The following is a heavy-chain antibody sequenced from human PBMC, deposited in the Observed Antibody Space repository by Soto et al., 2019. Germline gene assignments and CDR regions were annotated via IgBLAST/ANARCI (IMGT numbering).Heavy chain of an antibody. CDR1: GGTFSSYA. D-gene: IGHD4-17*01. Sequence: QVQLVQSGAEVKKPGSSVKVSCKASGGTFSSYAISWVRQAPGQGLEWMGGIIPIFGTANYAQKFQGRVTITADKSTSTAYMELSSLRSEDTAVYYCARGGMTTVVTPSSPLDYWGQGTLVTVSS. V-gene: IGHV1-69*06. CDR2: IIPIFGTA. CDR3: ARGGMTTVVTPSSPLDY. J-gene: IGHJ4*02.